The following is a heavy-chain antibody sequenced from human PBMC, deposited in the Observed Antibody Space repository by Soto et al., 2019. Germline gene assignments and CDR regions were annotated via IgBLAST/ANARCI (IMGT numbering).Heavy chain of an antibody. V-gene: IGHV1-69*06. J-gene: IGHJ4*02. CDR2: IIPIFGTA. Sequence: GASVKVSCKASGGTFSSYAISWVRQAPGQGLEWMGGIIPIFGTANYAQKFQGRVTITADKSTSTAYMELSSLRSEDTAVYYCASSPSGSRMFDYWGQGTLVTVSS. CDR3: ASSPSGSRMFDY. D-gene: IGHD1-26*01. CDR1: GGTFSSYA.